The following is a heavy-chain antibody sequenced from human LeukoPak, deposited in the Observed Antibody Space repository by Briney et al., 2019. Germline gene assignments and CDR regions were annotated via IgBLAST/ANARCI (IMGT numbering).Heavy chain of an antibody. CDR1: GDSFSSHY. V-gene: IGHV4-59*11. Sequence: SETLSLTCTVSGDSFSSHYWTWIRQPPGKGLEWIGYVYYSGSTNYNPSLKSRVTISVDTSKNQFSLKLSSVTAADTAVYYCARTYYYDSSGYLTYYYGMDVWGQGTTVTVSS. D-gene: IGHD3-22*01. J-gene: IGHJ6*02. CDR2: VYYSGST. CDR3: ARTYYYDSSGYLTYYYGMDV.